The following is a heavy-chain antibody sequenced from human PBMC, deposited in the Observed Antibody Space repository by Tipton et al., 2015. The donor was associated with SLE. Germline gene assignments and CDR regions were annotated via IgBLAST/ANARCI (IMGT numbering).Heavy chain of an antibody. Sequence: LSLTCAVSGYSISSGYYWGWVRHAPGKGLVWVSVIYTGGTTYYADSLKGRFTISRDNSKNTLYLQMNSLRAEDTAVYYCARDLDDAVDIWGQGTMVTVSS. D-gene: IGHD1-1*01. CDR2: IYTGGTT. CDR3: ARDLDDAVDI. CDR1: GYSISSGYY. V-gene: IGHV3-53*05. J-gene: IGHJ3*02.